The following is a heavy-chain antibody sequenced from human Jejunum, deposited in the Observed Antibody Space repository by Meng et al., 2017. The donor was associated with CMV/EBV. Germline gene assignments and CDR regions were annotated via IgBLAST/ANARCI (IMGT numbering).Heavy chain of an antibody. CDR2: ISGSSGNI. CDR1: YN. V-gene: IGHV3-48*04. D-gene: IGHD3-3*01. Sequence: YNLHGGPQAPGKGLECLSSISGSSGNIHYADSVKGRFTISRDNAKNLLYLQMNSLRAEDTAVYYYARDLLEWLFSAGGYQYYGMAVWGQGTTVTVSS. J-gene: IGHJ6*02. CDR3: ARDLLEWLFSAGGYQYYGMAV.